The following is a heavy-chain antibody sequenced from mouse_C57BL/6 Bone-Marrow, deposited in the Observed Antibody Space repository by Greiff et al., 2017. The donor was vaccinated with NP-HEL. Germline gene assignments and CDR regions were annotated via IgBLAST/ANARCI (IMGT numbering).Heavy chain of an antibody. CDR2: IHPNSGST. J-gene: IGHJ4*01. CDR3: ARGRKGAMDY. V-gene: IGHV1-64*01. Sequence: VQLKQPGAELVKPGASVKLSCKASGYTFTSYWMHWVKQRPGQGLEWIGMIHPNSGSTNYNAKFKSKATLTVDKSSSTAYMQLSSLTSEDSAVYYCARGRKGAMDYWGQGTSVTVSS. CDR1: GYTFTSYW.